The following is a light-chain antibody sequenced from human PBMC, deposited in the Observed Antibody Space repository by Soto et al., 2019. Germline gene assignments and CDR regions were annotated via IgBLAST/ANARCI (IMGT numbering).Light chain of an antibody. CDR2: AAS. CDR3: QHYNSYSEA. CDR1: QSISSY. J-gene: IGKJ1*01. Sequence: DIQMTQSPSSLSASLLDRVTITCRASQSISSYLNWYQQKPGKAPKLLIYAASSLQSGVPSRFSGSGSGTDFTLTISSLQPEDFATYYCQHYNSYSEAFGQGTKVDIK. V-gene: IGKV1-39*01.